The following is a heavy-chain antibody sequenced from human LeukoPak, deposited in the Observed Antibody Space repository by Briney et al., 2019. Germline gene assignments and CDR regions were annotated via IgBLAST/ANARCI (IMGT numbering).Heavy chain of an antibody. Sequence: GGSLRLSCEASGFSFSQHSMGWVRLAPGEGLEWVSSITGGGTFTFYADSVKGRLTVSRDNANNLLFLQLHSLRADDTAIYYCVAGDNPDYTWENHRLDAFDIWGQGTMATVSS. J-gene: IGHJ3*02. V-gene: IGHV3-21*01. CDR1: GFSFSQHS. CDR2: ITGGGTFT. D-gene: IGHD3-16*01. CDR3: VAGDNPDYTWENHRLDAFDI.